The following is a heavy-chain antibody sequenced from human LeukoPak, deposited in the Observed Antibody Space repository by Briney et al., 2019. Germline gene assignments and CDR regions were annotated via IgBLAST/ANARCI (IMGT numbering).Heavy chain of an antibody. V-gene: IGHV3-21*01. Sequence: GGSLRLSCAASGFTFSSYSMNWVRQAPGKGLEWVSSISSSSSYIYYADSVKGRFTISRDNAKNSLYLQMNSLRAEDTAMYYCARAHSDIVVVPAGYWGQGTLVTVSS. CDR1: GFTFSSYS. J-gene: IGHJ4*02. CDR2: ISSSSSYI. D-gene: IGHD2-2*01. CDR3: ARAHSDIVVVPAGY.